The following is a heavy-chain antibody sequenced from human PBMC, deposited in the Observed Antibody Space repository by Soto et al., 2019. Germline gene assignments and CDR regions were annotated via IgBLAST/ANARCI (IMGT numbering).Heavy chain of an antibody. CDR3: TRVGGGSGNYDY. D-gene: IGHD3-10*01. CDR1: GFSFSSYS. J-gene: IGHJ4*02. V-gene: IGHV3-74*03. CDR2: VNREGTGT. Sequence: EVQLVDSGGGLVKAGGSLRLSCEASGFSFSSYSMNWVRQAPGKGLEWVSRVNREGTGTTYADSVKGRFTISRDNAKNMLFLQMNSLSPEDTAVYYCTRVGGGSGNYDYWGQGTQVTVSS.